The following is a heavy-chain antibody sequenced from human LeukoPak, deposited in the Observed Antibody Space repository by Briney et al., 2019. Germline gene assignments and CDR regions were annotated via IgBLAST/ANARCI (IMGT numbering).Heavy chain of an antibody. V-gene: IGHV3-21*01. CDR2: ISSSSSYI. J-gene: IGHJ4*02. D-gene: IGHD5-18*01. CDR1: GFTFSSYS. CDR3: ARHPRGRYSYGDY. Sequence: PGGSLRLSCAASGFTFSSYSMNWVRQAPGKGLEWVSSISSSSSYIYYADSVKGRFTISRDNAKNSLYLQMNSLRAEDTAVYYCARHPRGRYSYGDYWGQGTLVTVSS.